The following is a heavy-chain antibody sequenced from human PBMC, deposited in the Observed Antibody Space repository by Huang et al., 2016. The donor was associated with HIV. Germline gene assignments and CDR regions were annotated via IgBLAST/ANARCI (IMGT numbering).Heavy chain of an antibody. Sequence: EVLLLESGGGLVQPGGCLRLSCVASGFTFSSYAMSWVRQVPGKGLEWVSGINDGINNRYYAHAVKGRFAVSRDDSTNTLYLQMNSLRAEDTAVYYCAKDADTSGYDVLGPFGSWGQGTLVTVSS. CDR3: AKDADTSGYDVLGPFGS. CDR1: GFTFSSYA. V-gene: IGHV3-23*01. CDR2: INDGINNR. D-gene: IGHD3-3*01. J-gene: IGHJ4*02.